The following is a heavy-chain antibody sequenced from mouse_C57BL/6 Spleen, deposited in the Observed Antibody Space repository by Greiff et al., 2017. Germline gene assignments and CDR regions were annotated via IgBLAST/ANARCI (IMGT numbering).Heavy chain of an antibody. CDR1: GFTFSDYY. CDR2: IINGGGST. Sequence: EVQVLQSGGGLVQPGGSLKISCAASGFTFSDYYMYWVRQTPDKMLEWVAYIINGGGSTYYPDTVKGRFTISIDNAKNTLYLQMSRLMSEDTARYDCSSLYWSSTRDPGCAYWGKGTLVTVSA. J-gene: IGHJ3*01. V-gene: IGHV5-12*01. D-gene: IGHD1-1*01. CDR3: SSLYWSSTRDPGCAY.